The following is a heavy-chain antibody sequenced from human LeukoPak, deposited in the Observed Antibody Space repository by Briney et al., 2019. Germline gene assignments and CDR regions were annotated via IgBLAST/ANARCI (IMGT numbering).Heavy chain of an antibody. J-gene: IGHJ5*02. CDR3: ARGADGVSSNSRGWFDP. Sequence: SVKVSCKASGFTFTSSAMQWVRQARGQRLEWIGWIVVGSGNTNYAQRFQERVTITRDMSTSTAYMELSSLRSEDTAVYSCARGADGVSSNSRGWFDPWGQGTLVTVSS. CDR1: GFTFTSSA. CDR2: IVVGSGNT. D-gene: IGHD2-15*01. V-gene: IGHV1-58*02.